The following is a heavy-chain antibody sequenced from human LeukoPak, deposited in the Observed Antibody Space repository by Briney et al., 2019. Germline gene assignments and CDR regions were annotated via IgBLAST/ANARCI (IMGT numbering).Heavy chain of an antibody. J-gene: IGHJ5*02. CDR1: GGSISRYF. CDR2: IYYSGST. V-gene: IGHV4-59*01. Sequence: PSETLSLTCTVSGGSISRYFWSWIRQTPGKGLELIGYIYYSGSTNYNPSLQSRVTMSVDTSKNQFSLKLRSVTAADTAVYFCARAGFTAGKNWFDPWGQGTLVTVYS. D-gene: IGHD3-10*01. CDR3: ARAGFTAGKNWFDP.